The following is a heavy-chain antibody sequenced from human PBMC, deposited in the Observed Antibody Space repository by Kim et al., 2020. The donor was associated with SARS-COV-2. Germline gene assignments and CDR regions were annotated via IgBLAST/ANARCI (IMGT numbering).Heavy chain of an antibody. Sequence: SETLSLTCTVSGGSISSGGYYWSWIRQHPGKGLEWIGYIYYSGSTYYNPSLKSRVTISVDTSKNQFSLKLSSVTAADTAVYYCARGGDSSGYPGGPFVYWGQGTLVTVSS. J-gene: IGHJ4*02. CDR3: ARGGDSSGYPGGPFVY. D-gene: IGHD3-22*01. CDR1: GGSISSGGYY. CDR2: IYYSGST. V-gene: IGHV4-31*03.